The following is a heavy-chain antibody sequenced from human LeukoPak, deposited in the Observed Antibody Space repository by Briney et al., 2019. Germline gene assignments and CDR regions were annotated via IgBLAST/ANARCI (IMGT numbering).Heavy chain of an antibody. CDR1: GFTFGSYA. Sequence: GSLRLSCAASGFTFGSYAISWVRQAPGKGLEWVSAISSSGDTTLYADSVKGRFAISRDNSKNTLYLQMSGLRPEDTAIYYCAKGDYGDYKLIDYWGQGTLVTVSS. V-gene: IGHV3-23*01. CDR3: AKGDYGDYKLIDY. CDR2: ISSSGDTT. J-gene: IGHJ4*02. D-gene: IGHD4-17*01.